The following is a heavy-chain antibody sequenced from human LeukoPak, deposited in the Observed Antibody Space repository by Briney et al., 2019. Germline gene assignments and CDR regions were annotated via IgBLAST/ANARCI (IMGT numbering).Heavy chain of an antibody. D-gene: IGHD6-19*01. CDR3: ARVAVGAGTDYFDY. J-gene: IGHJ4*02. CDR2: IYSGGDT. V-gene: IGHV3-53*05. CDR1: RFTVSSNY. Sequence: GGSLRLSCAASRFTVSSNYMSWLRQAPGKGLELVSVIYSGGDTYYADSVKGRFTICRDNSKNTLYLQMNSLRAEDTAVYYCARVAVGAGTDYFDYWGQGTLVTVSS.